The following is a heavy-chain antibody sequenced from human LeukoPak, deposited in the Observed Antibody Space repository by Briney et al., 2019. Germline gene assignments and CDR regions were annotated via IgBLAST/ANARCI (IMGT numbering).Heavy chain of an antibody. CDR3: ARGGFYVWGSYHYYFDY. D-gene: IGHD3-16*02. CDR1: GFNFNNYG. Sequence: GGSLRLSCAASGFNFNNYGMHWVRQAPGKGLEWVAFMRFDGTNKYYTDSVKGRFTVSRDSSKNTLYLQMNSLRAEDTAVYYCARGGFYVWGSYHYYFDYWGQGTLVTVSS. CDR2: MRFDGTNK. V-gene: IGHV3-30*02. J-gene: IGHJ4*02.